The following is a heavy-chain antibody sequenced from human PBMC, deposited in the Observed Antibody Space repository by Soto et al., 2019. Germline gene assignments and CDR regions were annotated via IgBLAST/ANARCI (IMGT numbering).Heavy chain of an antibody. CDR1: GFTFSSYV. CDR2: ISGSGGST. Sequence: GGSLRLSCAASGFTFSSYVMSWVRQAPGKGLEWVSAISGSGGSTYYADSVKGRFTISRDNSKNTLYLQMNSLRAEDTAVYYCASPPLTSFGVVPYAYRGQGTLVTVSS. J-gene: IGHJ4*02. CDR3: ASPPLTSFGVVPYAY. D-gene: IGHD3-3*01. V-gene: IGHV3-23*01.